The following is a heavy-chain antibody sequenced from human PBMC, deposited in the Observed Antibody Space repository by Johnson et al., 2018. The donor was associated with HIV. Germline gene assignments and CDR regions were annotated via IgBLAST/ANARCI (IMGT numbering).Heavy chain of an antibody. CDR3: ARASDAFDI. V-gene: IGHV3-66*01. CDR2: ISRGGST. J-gene: IGHJ3*02. Sequence: VQLVESGGGLVQPGGSLRLSCAASGFTFSSYSMSWVRQAPGKGLEWVSVISRGGSTYYADFVRGRFTIPRDNSRNTLYLQMNSLRAEDTAVYYCARASDAFDIWGQGTMVTVSS. CDR1: GFTFSSYS.